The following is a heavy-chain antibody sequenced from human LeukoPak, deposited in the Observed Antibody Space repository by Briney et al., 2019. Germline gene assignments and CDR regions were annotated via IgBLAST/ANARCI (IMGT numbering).Heavy chain of an antibody. Sequence: GASVKVSCKASGYRFTDYFMHWVRQAPGQGLEWMGWINPNSGDTDYAQKFQGRVTLTRDVSIGTAYMELTRLRSDDTAVYYCATPTERLLPDYWGQGTLVTVSS. CDR3: ATPTERLLPDY. D-gene: IGHD2-15*01. V-gene: IGHV1-2*02. CDR2: INPNSGDT. J-gene: IGHJ4*02. CDR1: GYRFTDYF.